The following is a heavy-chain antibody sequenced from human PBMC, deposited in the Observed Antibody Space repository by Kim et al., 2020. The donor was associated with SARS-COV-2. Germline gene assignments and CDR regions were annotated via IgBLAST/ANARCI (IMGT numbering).Heavy chain of an antibody. Sequence: GGSLRLSCAASGFTFSDYSMSWIRQAPGKGLEWVSCISSSSSYTYYADSVKGRFTISRDNAKNSLYLQMNSLRADDTAVYYCVRDPTTSIAWYGDDYWG. J-gene: IGHJ4*01. CDR2: ISSSSSYT. V-gene: IGHV3-11*06. CDR1: GFTFSDYS. CDR3: VRDPTTSIAWYGDDY. D-gene: IGHD3-10*01.